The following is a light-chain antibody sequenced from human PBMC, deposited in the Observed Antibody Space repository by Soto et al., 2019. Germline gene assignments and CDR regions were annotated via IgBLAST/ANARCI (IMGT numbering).Light chain of an antibody. CDR2: DTN. V-gene: IGLV7-46*01. J-gene: IGLJ2*01. Sequence: QTVVTQESSLAVSPGGTVTLTCGSSTGSVTSGHYPYWFQKKPGQAPRTLLYDTNNKHSWTPARFSGSLVGGKAALTLSGAQPQDEADYYCMISFGSARILGGGTKLTVL. CDR1: TGSVTSGHY. CDR3: MISFGSARI.